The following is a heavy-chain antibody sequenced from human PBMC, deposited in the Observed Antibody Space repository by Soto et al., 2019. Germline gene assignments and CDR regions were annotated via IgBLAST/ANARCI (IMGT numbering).Heavy chain of an antibody. J-gene: IGHJ4*02. Sequence: PGESLKISCKGSGYSFADYWIGWVRQMPGQGLEWMGIIYPGDSDTRYSPSFQGQVTISADKSISTAYLQWNSPKASDTAMYYCARRFTNYEFFNYWGQGTLVTVSS. D-gene: IGHD3-3*01. CDR3: ARRFTNYEFFNY. CDR2: IYPGDSDT. V-gene: IGHV5-51*01. CDR1: GYSFADYW.